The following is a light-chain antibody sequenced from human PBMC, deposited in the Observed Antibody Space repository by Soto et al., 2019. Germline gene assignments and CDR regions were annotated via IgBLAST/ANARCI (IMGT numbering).Light chain of an antibody. CDR1: SSDVGDYNF. CDR2: EVT. Sequence: QSALTQPASVSGSPGQSITISCTGTSSDVGDYNFVSWYQQYPGKAPKLMIYEVTNRPSGVSNRFSGSKSGNTASLTISGLRAEDEADYYCSSFRSSSTLYVFGSGTTVTVL. J-gene: IGLJ1*01. CDR3: SSFRSSSTLYV. V-gene: IGLV2-14*01.